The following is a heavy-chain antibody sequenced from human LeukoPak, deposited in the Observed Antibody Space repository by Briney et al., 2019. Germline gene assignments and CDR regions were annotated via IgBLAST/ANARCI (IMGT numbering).Heavy chain of an antibody. CDR3: VRKIGSPPSPGHFDY. Sequence: GGSLRLSCAASGFTFSSYGMHWVRQAPGKGLEWVTFISYDGNNRKYADSVAGRFTISRDNSKNTLYLEMNSVRPGDTALYYCVRKIGSPPSPGHFDYWGQGTLVTVSS. CDR1: GFTFSSYG. CDR2: ISYDGNNR. J-gene: IGHJ4*02. V-gene: IGHV3-30*03. D-gene: IGHD1-26*01.